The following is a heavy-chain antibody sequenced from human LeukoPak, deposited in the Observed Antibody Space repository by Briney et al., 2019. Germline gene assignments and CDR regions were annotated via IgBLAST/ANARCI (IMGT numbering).Heavy chain of an antibody. J-gene: IGHJ3*02. CDR1: GFTFSEAY. Sequence: GGSLRLSCVASGFTFSEAYVNWVRQSPGKGLEWVGRIKSKTDGGTTDYAAPVKGRFTISRDDSKNTLYLQMNSLKTEDTAVYYCATDYNILTGSPEDAFYIWGQGTMVTVSS. V-gene: IGHV3-15*01. CDR3: ATDYNILTGSPEDAFYI. CDR2: IKSKTDGGTT. D-gene: IGHD3-9*01.